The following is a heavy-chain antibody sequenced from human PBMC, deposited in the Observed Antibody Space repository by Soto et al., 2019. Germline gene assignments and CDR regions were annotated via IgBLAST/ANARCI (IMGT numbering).Heavy chain of an antibody. CDR2: IRSKANSYAT. J-gene: IGHJ6*02. CDR3: TRPSPNDSSGYYYPDYYYGMDV. Sequence: GVLRLSCAASGFTFSGSAMHWVRQASGKGLEWVGRIRSKANSYATAYAASVKGRFTISRDDSKSTAYLQMNSLKTEDTAVYYCTRPSPNDSSGYYYPDYYYGMDVWGQGTTVTVSS. V-gene: IGHV3-73*01. CDR1: GFTFSGSA. D-gene: IGHD3-22*01.